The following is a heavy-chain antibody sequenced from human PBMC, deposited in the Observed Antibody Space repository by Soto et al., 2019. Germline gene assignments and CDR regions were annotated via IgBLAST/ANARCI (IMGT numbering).Heavy chain of an antibody. CDR2: IKSKTDGGTT. J-gene: IGHJ4*02. D-gene: IGHD2-15*01. CDR1: GFTFSNAW. Sequence: GGSLRLSCAASGFTFSNAWMSWVRQAPGKGLEWVGRIKSKTDGGTTDYAAPVKGRFTISRDDSKNTLYLQMNSLKTEDTAVYYCTTRMVAATSGLFDDWAQGTLVTVSS. CDR3: TTRMVAATSGLFDD. V-gene: IGHV3-15*01.